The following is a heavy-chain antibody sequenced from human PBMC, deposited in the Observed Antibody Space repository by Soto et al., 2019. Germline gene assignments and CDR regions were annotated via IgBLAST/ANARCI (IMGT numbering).Heavy chain of an antibody. D-gene: IGHD6-13*01. Sequence: QAQVVQSGAEVRKPGPSVKLSCKASEGTFNSYAIAWVRQAPGQGLEWMGGISPYYNTLNYAQKFQDRVTITADDSTNTVYMELSSPRSDDTAVYFCASGASRWYPYCFDSWAQGTLVTVSS. V-gene: IGHV1-69*01. CDR2: ISPYYNTL. J-gene: IGHJ4*02. CDR3: ASGASRWYPYCFDS. CDR1: EGTFNSYA.